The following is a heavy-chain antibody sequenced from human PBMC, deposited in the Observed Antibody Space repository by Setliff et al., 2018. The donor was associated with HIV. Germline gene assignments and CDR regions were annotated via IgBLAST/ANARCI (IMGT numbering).Heavy chain of an antibody. CDR1: GFTFNNYW. V-gene: IGHV3-7*02. CDR3: AKMHTAMDPDTFDI. CDR2: IKQDGSEK. J-gene: IGHJ3*02. Sequence: GGSLRLSCAASGFTFNNYWMTWVRQAPGKGLEWVADIKQDGSEKYYVDSVKGRFTISRDNSRNTMFLQMNSLRVEDTAIYYCAKMHTAMDPDTFDIWGQGTMVTVSS. D-gene: IGHD5-18*01.